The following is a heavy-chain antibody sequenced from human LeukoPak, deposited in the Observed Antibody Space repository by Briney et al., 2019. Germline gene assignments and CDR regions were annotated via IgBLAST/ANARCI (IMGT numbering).Heavy chain of an antibody. J-gene: IGHJ3*02. Sequence: SGTLSLTCTVSGGSISSYYWSWIRQPPGNGLEWIGYIYYSGSTNYNPSLKSRVTISVDTSKNQFSLKLSSVTAADTAVYYCARLGIAVASRRANAFDIWGQGTMVTVSS. CDR1: GGSISSYY. CDR2: IYYSGST. V-gene: IGHV4-59*08. CDR3: ARLGIAVASRRANAFDI. D-gene: IGHD6-19*01.